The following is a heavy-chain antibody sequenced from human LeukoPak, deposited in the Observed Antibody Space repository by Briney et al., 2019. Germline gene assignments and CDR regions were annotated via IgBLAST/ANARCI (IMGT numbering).Heavy chain of an antibody. CDR1: GGSFSGYY. Sequence: SETLSLTCAVYGGSFSGYYWSWIRQPPGKGLEWIGYIYYSGSTNYNPSLKSRVTISVDTSKNQFSLKLSSVTAADTAVYYCATGSGYYYFDYWGQGTLVTVSS. CDR3: ATGSGYYYFDY. CDR2: IYYSGST. V-gene: IGHV4-59*01. D-gene: IGHD3-9*01. J-gene: IGHJ4*02.